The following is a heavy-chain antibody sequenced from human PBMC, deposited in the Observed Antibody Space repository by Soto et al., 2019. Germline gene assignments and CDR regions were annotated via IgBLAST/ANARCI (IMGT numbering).Heavy chain of an antibody. CDR1: GGSISSGGYY. J-gene: IGHJ6*02. V-gene: IGHV4-31*03. Sequence: PSETLSLTCTVSGGSISSGGYYWSWIRQHPGKGLEWIGYIYYSGSTYYNPSLKSRVTISIDTSKNQFSLKLSSVTAADTAVYYCARDARQQLDNAPDLYYYYGMDVWGQGTTVTVSS. D-gene: IGHD6-13*01. CDR2: IYYSGST. CDR3: ARDARQQLDNAPDLYYYYGMDV.